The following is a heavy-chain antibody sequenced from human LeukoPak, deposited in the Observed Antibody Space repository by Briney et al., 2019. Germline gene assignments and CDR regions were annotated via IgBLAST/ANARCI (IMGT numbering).Heavy chain of an antibody. J-gene: IGHJ4*02. D-gene: IGHD6-19*01. CDR1: GFTFSSYA. V-gene: IGHV3-23*01. Sequence: PGGSLRLSCAASGFTFSSYAMTWVVQAPGKGLEWVSTITGSGSNTYYPDSVKDRFTISRDNSKNTAYLQMNSLKTEDTAVYYCTRRYSSGNDFTDYWGQGTLVTVSS. CDR2: ITGSGSNT. CDR3: TRRYSSGNDFTDY.